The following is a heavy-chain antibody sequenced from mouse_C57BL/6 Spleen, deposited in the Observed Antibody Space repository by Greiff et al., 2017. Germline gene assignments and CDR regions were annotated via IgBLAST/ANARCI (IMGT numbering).Heavy chain of an antibody. CDR2: ISYDGSN. CDR1: GYSITSGYY. Sequence: EVKLVESGPGLVKPSQSLSLTCSVTGYSITSGYYWHWIRQFPGNKLEWMGYISYDGSNNYNPSLKNRISITRDTSKNQFFLKLNSVTTEDTATYYCARDCERVYYAMDYWGQGTSVTVSS. J-gene: IGHJ4*01. CDR3: ARDCERVYYAMDY. V-gene: IGHV3-6*01.